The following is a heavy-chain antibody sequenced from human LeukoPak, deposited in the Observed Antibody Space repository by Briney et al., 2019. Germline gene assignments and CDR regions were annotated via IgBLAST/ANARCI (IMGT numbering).Heavy chain of an antibody. Sequence: SETLSLTCAVYGGSFSGYYWSWIRRPPGKGLEWIGEINHSGSTNYNPSLKSRVTISVDTSKNQFSLKLSSVTAADTAVYYCARGLLWFGELSFDPWGQGTLVTVSS. V-gene: IGHV4-34*01. CDR1: GGSFSGYY. J-gene: IGHJ5*02. CDR3: ARGLLWFGELSFDP. D-gene: IGHD3-10*01. CDR2: INHSGST.